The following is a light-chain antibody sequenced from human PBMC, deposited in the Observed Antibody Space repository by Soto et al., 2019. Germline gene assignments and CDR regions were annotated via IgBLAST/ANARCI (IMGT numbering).Light chain of an antibody. J-gene: IGLJ2*01. CDR3: SSYEDSNNLI. Sequence: QSALTQPPSASGSPGLSVTISCTGTGSDVGGYNSVSWYQQHPGKAPKLMIYEVTKRPSGVPDRFSGSKSGNTASLTVSGLQAEDEAEYYCSSYEDSNNLIFGGGTKLTVL. CDR2: EVT. V-gene: IGLV2-8*01. CDR1: GSDVGGYNS.